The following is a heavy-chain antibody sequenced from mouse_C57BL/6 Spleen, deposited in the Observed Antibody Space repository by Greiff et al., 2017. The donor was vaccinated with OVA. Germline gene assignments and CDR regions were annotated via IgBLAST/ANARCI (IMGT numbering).Heavy chain of an antibody. Sequence: EVQLQQSGPVLVKPGASVKMSCKASGYTFTDYNMHWVKQSHGKSLEWIGYINPNNGGTSYNQKFKGKATLTVNKSSSTAYMELRSLTSEDSAVYYCARSLYYDYDEGLCAMDYWGQGTSVTVSS. D-gene: IGHD2-4*01. CDR1: GYTFTDYN. CDR3: ARSLYYDYDEGLCAMDY. CDR2: INPNNGGT. V-gene: IGHV1-22*01. J-gene: IGHJ4*01.